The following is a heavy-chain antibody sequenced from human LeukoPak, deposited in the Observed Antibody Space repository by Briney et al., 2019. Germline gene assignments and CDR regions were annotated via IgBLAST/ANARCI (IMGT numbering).Heavy chain of an antibody. J-gene: IGHJ6*03. D-gene: IGHD3-3*01. CDR2: MNPNSGNT. CDR1: GYTFTSYD. V-gene: IGHV1-8*01. CDR3: ARGFSIFGVVTDYYYYMDV. Sequence: AASVKVSCKASGYTFTSYDINWVRQATGQGLEWMGWMNPNSGNTGYAQKFQGRVTMTRNTSISTAYMELSSLRSEDTAVYYCARGFSIFGVVTDYYYYMDVWGKGTTVTVSS.